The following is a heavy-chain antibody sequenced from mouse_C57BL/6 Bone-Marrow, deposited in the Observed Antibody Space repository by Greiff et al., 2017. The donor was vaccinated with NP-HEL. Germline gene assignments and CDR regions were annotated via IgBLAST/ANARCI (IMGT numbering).Heavy chain of an antibody. CDR3: ARGGTTVVADYAMDY. Sequence: VKLQESGPELVKPGASVKISCKASGYAFSSSWMNWVKQRPGKGLEWIGRIYPGDGDTNYNGKFKGKATLTADKSSSTAYMQLSSLTSEDSAVYFCARGGTTVVADYAMDYWGQGTSVTVSS. CDR2: IYPGDGDT. J-gene: IGHJ4*01. D-gene: IGHD1-1*01. CDR1: GYAFSSSW. V-gene: IGHV1-82*01.